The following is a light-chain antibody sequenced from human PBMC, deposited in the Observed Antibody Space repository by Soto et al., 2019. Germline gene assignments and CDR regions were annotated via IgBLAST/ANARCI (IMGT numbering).Light chain of an antibody. CDR2: EVS. CDR1: SSDVGGYNY. CDR3: SSYAGSNSFA. J-gene: IGLJ1*01. Sequence: QSALTQPPSASGSPGQSVTISCIGTSSDVGGYNYVSWYQQHPGKAPKLMISEVSKRPSGVPDRFSGSKSGNTASLTVSGLQAEDEADYYCSSYAGSNSFAFGTGTKLTVL. V-gene: IGLV2-8*01.